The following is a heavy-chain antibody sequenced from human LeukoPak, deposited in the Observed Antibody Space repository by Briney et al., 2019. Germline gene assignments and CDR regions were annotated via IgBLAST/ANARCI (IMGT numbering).Heavy chain of an antibody. CDR3: ASEFFPATTVPRDY. V-gene: IGHV3-21*01. Sequence: PGGSLRLSCAASGFTFSSYSMNWVRQAPGKGLEWVSSISSSSSYIYYADSVRGRFTISRDNAKNSLYLQMNTLRAEDTAVYYCASEFFPATTVPRDYWGQGTLVVIVSS. CDR2: ISSSSSYI. D-gene: IGHD4-11*01. J-gene: IGHJ4*02. CDR1: GFTFSSYS.